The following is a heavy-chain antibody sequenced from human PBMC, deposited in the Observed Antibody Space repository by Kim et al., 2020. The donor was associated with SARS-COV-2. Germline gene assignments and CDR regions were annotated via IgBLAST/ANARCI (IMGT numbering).Heavy chain of an antibody. V-gene: IGHV3-73*01. J-gene: IGHJ3*02. D-gene: IGHD3-16*01. CDR1: GFTFSGSS. Sequence: GGSLRLSCAASGFTFSGSSIHWVRQASGKGLAWVGRIRSKANRYATAYSASVRVRFTISRDDSKNTAYLQMNNLKTEDTAVYYCTGVPATTGAVWVAFG. CDR3: TGVPATTGAVWVAFG. CDR2: IRSKANRYAT.